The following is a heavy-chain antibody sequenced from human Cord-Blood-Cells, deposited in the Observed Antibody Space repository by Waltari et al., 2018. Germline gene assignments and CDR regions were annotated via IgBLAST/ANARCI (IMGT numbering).Heavy chain of an antibody. D-gene: IGHD6-6*01. Sequence: QVQLVGPGGGAVQRCMSLRLSCAVAALTFSSYGSLWVRQATGKGLEWVAVIWYDGSNKDYADSVKDQFTISRDNSKNTLYLQMNSLRAEDTAVYYCSRDRGIVALREPPDYWGQGTLVTVSS. CDR3: SRDRGIVALREPPDY. J-gene: IGHJ4*02. V-gene: IGHV3-33*01. CDR1: ALTFSSYG. CDR2: IWYDGSNK.